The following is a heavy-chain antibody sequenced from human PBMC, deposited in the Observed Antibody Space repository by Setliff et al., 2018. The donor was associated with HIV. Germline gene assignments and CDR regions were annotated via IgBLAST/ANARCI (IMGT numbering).Heavy chain of an antibody. CDR2: VYSRGNT. CDR1: GDSFTTTSHS. Sequence: TLSLTCDVSGDSFTTTSHSWAWLRQPAGRGLEWIGHVYSRGNTDYNPSLASRVSILMSTSEIQFSLTLNSVTAADTATYYCARAKTIGSSALFLDPWGQGTPVTVSS. J-gene: IGHJ5*02. V-gene: IGHV4-61*09. CDR3: ARAKTIGSSALFLDP. D-gene: IGHD2-2*03.